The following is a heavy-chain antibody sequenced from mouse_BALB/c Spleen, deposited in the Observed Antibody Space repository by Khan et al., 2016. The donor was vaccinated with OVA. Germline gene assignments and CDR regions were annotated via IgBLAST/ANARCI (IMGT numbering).Heavy chain of an antibody. CDR2: IDPYYGDI. J-gene: IGHJ1*01. CDR1: GYSFTGYN. Sequence: EVQLQQSGPELEKPGASVKISCKASGYSFTGYNMNWVKQSNGKSLEWIGSIDPYYGDINYNQKFTAKATLTVDKSSSTAYMQPKSLTSEAAAVYYFARSTWYFDVWGEGTTVTVSS. V-gene: IGHV1-39*01. CDR3: ARSTWYFDV.